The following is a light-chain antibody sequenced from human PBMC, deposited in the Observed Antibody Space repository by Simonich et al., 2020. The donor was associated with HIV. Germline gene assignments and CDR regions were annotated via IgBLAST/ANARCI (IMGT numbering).Light chain of an antibody. CDR2: GAA. J-gene: IGKJ1*01. CDR1: QGISKS. Sequence: DIQMTQSPSSLSAAGGDRVTLTCRASQGISKSLAWYQQKPGKAPKLLLYGAARLESGVPSRFSGSGSGTDFTLTISSLQPEDFAIYYCQQYYSTPTFGQGTKVEI. CDR3: QQYYSTPT. V-gene: IGKV1-NL1*01.